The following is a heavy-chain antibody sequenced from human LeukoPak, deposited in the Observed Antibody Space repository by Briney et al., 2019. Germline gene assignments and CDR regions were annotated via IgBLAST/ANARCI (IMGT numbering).Heavy chain of an antibody. CDR3: ARELKVDTIAGNYYYYGMDV. Sequence: SETLSLTCTVPGGSISSYYWSWIRQPAGKGLEWIGRIYTSGSTNYNPSLKSRVTMSVDTSKNQFSLKLSSVTAADTAVYYCARELKVDTIAGNYYYYGMDVWGQGTTVTVSS. D-gene: IGHD3-3*01. J-gene: IGHJ6*02. V-gene: IGHV4-4*07. CDR2: IYTSGST. CDR1: GGSISSYY.